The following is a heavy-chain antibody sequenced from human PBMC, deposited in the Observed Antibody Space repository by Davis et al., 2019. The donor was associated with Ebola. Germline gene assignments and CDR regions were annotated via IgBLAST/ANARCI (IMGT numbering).Heavy chain of an antibody. CDR1: GGSFSGYY. V-gene: IGHV4-34*01. Sequence: SETLSLTCAVYGGSFSGYYWSWIRQPPGKGLAWIGEITHSGSTQYNPSLKSRVTISVDTSKNQFSLKLSSVTAADTAVYYCARRRSYSSSPLGYWGQGTLVTVSS. D-gene: IGHD6-13*01. CDR2: ITHSGST. J-gene: IGHJ4*02. CDR3: ARRRSYSSSPLGY.